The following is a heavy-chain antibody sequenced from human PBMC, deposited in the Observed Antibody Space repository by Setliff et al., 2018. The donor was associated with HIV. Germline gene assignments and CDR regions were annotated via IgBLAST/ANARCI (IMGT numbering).Heavy chain of an antibody. CDR3: AKGGYRNGDYDAFDI. Sequence: PGGSLRLSCEASGFRVTDTYMAWVRQAPGKGLEWVTLIYKAGRTYYADFMKGRFTIARDDTKNTVSLQMTNLEPGDTAMYYCAKGGYRNGDYDAFDIWGLGTMVTVSS. V-gene: IGHV3-53*01. CDR2: IYKAGRT. J-gene: IGHJ3*02. D-gene: IGHD2-2*02. CDR1: GFRVTDTY.